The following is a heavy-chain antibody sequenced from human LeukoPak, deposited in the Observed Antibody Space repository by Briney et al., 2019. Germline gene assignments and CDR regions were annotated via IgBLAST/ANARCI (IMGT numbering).Heavy chain of an antibody. J-gene: IGHJ4*02. CDR2: ISGSSTYT. CDR1: GSTFSDYY. Sequence: PGGSLRLSCASSGSTFSDYYMSWIRQAPGKGLEWVSHISGSSTYTNYADSVKGRFTISRDNANNSLYLQMNSLTAEDTAVFYCARVGSRGYYFDYWGQGTLVSVSS. D-gene: IGHD1-26*01. CDR3: ARVGSRGYYFDY. V-gene: IGHV3-11*06.